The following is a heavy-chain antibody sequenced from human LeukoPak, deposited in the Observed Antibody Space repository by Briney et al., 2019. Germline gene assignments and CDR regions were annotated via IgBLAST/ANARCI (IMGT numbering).Heavy chain of an antibody. CDR2: IYTSGST. D-gene: IGHD3-10*01. CDR3: AREVEYYYGSGSYRFDY. CDR1: GGSISSGSYY. V-gene: IGHV4-61*02. Sequence: PSETLSLTCTVSGGSISSGSYYWSWIRQPAGKGLEWIGRIYTSGSTNYNPSLKSRVTISVDTSKNQFSLKLSSVTAADTAEYYCAREVEYYYGSGSYRFDYWGQGTLVTVSS. J-gene: IGHJ4*02.